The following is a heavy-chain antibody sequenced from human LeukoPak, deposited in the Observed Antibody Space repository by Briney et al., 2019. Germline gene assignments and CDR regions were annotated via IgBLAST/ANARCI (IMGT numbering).Heavy chain of an antibody. CDR3: AKDSTLGVYGPNPFDY. J-gene: IGHJ4*02. D-gene: IGHD2/OR15-2a*01. Sequence: GGSLRLSCAASGFTFSSYAMSWVRQAPGKGLEWVSAISGSGSSTYYADSVKGRFTISRDNSKNTLYLQMNSLRAEDTAVYYCAKDSTLGVYGPNPFDYWGQGTLVTVSS. CDR1: GFTFSSYA. CDR2: ISGSGSST. V-gene: IGHV3-23*01.